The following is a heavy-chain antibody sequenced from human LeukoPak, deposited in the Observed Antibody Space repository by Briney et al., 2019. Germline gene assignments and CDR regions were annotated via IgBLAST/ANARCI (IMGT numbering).Heavy chain of an antibody. CDR2: ISSSSSTI. D-gene: IGHD3-3*01. V-gene: IGHV3-48*01. CDR1: GFTFSSSS. CDR3: ARFWSGPDY. J-gene: IGHJ4*02. Sequence: GGSLRLSCAASGFTFSSSSMNWIRQAPGKGLEWVSYISSSSSTIYYADSVKGRFTISRDNAKNSLYLQMNSLRAENTAVYYCARFWSGPDYWGQGTLVTVSS.